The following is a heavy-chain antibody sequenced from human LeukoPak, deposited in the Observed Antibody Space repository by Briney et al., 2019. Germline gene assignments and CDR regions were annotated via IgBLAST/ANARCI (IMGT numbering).Heavy chain of an antibody. D-gene: IGHD2-15*01. CDR3: AKDPSGGSCYPDY. CDR1: GFTFSSYA. V-gene: IGHV3-23*01. J-gene: IGHJ4*02. Sequence: GGSLRLSCAASGFTFSSYAMSWVRQAPGKGLEWVSAISGSGGSTYYADSVKGRFTISRDNSKNSLYLQMNSLRAEDTAVYYCAKDPSGGSCYPDYWGQGTLVTVSS. CDR2: ISGSGGST.